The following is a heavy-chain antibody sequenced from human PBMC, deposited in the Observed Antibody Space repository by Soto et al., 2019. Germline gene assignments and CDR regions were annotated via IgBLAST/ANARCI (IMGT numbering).Heavy chain of an antibody. V-gene: IGHV1-18*01. D-gene: IGHD4-17*01. Sequence: QVQLVQSGAEVKKPGASVKVSCKASGYTFSGYAIGWVRQAPVQGLAWMGWVSAYTGHTDYAQNLQGRVSMTTDTSTSTAYMELRSLTSDDTSVYYCARPSGSYGDYAWSLLSWGQGTLVTVSS. CDR1: GYTFSGYA. CDR3: ARPSGSYGDYAWSLLS. J-gene: IGHJ5*02. CDR2: VSAYTGHT.